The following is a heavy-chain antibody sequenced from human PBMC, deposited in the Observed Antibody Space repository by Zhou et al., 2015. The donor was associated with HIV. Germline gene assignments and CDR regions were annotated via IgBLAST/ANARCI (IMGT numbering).Heavy chain of an antibody. D-gene: IGHD6-19*01. CDR3: ARDPYSSGWTNAFDI. CDR1: GYTFTSYY. V-gene: IGHV1-46*01. CDR2: INPSGGST. Sequence: QVQLVQSGAEVKKPGASVKVSCKASGYTFTSYYMHWVRQAPGQGLEWMGIINPSGGSTSYAQKFQGRVTMTRDTSTSTVYMEPSSLRSEDTAVYYCARDPYSSGWTNAFDIWGQGTMVTVSS. J-gene: IGHJ3*02.